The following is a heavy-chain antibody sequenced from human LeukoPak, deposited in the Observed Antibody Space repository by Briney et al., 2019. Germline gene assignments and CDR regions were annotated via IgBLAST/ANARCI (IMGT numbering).Heavy chain of an antibody. CDR3: ARDRRDVRGVTVC. J-gene: IGHJ4*02. D-gene: IGHD3-10*01. Sequence: SETLSLTCTVSGGSISSGDYYWSWIRQPPGKGLEWIGYIYNSGNTFYNPSLQSRVTISVDTSENQFSLKLSSVTAADTAVYYCARDRRDVRGVTVCWGQGTLVTVSS. V-gene: IGHV4-30-4*01. CDR2: IYNSGNT. CDR1: GGSISSGDYY.